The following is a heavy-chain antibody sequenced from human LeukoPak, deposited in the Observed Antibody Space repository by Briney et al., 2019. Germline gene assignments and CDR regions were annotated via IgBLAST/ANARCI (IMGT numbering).Heavy chain of an antibody. Sequence: EASVKVSCKASGYTFTGYYIHWVRQAPGQGLEWMGWINPNSGGTNYAQKFQGRVTMTRDTSISTAYMELRSLRSDDTAVYYCARAQPYYYCWFDPWGQGTLVTVSS. CDR3: ARAQPYYYCWFDP. D-gene: IGHD3-10*01. V-gene: IGHV1-2*02. J-gene: IGHJ5*02. CDR2: INPNSGGT. CDR1: GYTFTGYY.